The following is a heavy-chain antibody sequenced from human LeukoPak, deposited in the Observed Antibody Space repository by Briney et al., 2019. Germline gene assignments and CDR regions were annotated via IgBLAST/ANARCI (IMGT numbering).Heavy chain of an antibody. V-gene: IGHV3-23*01. CDR3: PKGIAVAAIFDY. CDR2: ISGSGGST. J-gene: IGHJ4*02. CDR1: GFTFSSYA. D-gene: IGHD6-19*01. Sequence: PGGSLRLSCAASGFTFSSYAMSWVRQAPGKGLERVSAISGSGGSTYYADSVKGRFTISRDNSKKTLYLQMKSLRAEDTAVYYCPKGIAVAAIFDYWGQGTLVTVSS.